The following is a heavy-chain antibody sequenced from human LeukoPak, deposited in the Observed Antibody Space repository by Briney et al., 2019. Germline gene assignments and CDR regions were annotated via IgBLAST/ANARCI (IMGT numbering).Heavy chain of an antibody. V-gene: IGHV4-39*01. CDR2: IYHRGTT. CDR1: GASLSASGRN. J-gene: IGHJ5*02. CDR3: LSGRDNAFDP. D-gene: IGHD2-8*02. Sequence: SETLSLTCTVSGASLSASGRNWGWVRQPPGKGLEWIASIYHRGTTYYSPSFESRVTVSVDTSKNQFSLKLSSVTATDTAVYYCLSGRDNAFDPWGQGTLVTVSP.